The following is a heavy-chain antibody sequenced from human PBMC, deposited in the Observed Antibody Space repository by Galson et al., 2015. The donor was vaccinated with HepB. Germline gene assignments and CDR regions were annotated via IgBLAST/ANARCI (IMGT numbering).Heavy chain of an antibody. D-gene: IGHD4-17*01. Sequence: SLRLSCAASGFTFSTYSMNWVRQAPGKGLEWFSYISSGSSIIYYADSVKGRFTISRDNAKNSLYLQMNSLRAEDTAVYYCAREYGDFDYWGQGTLVTVSS. CDR1: GFTFSTYS. CDR3: AREYGDFDY. CDR2: ISSGSSII. V-gene: IGHV3-48*01. J-gene: IGHJ4*02.